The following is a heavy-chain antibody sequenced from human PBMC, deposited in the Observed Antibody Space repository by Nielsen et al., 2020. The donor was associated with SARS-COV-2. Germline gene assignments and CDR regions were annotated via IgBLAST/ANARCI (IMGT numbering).Heavy chain of an antibody. Sequence: GGSLRLSCAASGFTFDDYGMGWVRQAPGKGLEWVSGINWNGGSKGYADSVKGRFTISRDNAKNSLYLQMNSLRAEDTALYHCATSSIAAAGHRTSDYGMDVWGQGTTVTVSS. CDR3: ATSSIAAAGHRTSDYGMDV. D-gene: IGHD6-13*01. CDR1: GFTFDDYG. J-gene: IGHJ6*02. V-gene: IGHV3-20*01. CDR2: INWNGGSK.